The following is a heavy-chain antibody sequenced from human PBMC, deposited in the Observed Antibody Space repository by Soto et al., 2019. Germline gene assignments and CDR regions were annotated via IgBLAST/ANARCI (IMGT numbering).Heavy chain of an antibody. CDR2: IYYSGST. D-gene: IGHD6-13*01. V-gene: IGHV4-61*08. Sequence: SETLSLTCTVSGGSISSGGYSWSWIRQPPGKGLEWIGYIYYSGSTNYNPSLKSRVTISVDTSKNQFSLKLNSVTAADTTVYYCAADTSSWAPGWFDPWGQGTLVTVSS. CDR3: AADTSSWAPGWFDP. CDR1: GGSISSGGYS. J-gene: IGHJ5*02.